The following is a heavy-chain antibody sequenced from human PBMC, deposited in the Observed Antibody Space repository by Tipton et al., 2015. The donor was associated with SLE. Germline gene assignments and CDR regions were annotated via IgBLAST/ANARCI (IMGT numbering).Heavy chain of an antibody. CDR3: AREGSRRLFQH. D-gene: IGHD6-13*01. V-gene: IGHV4-34*01. J-gene: IGHJ1*01. Sequence: LRLSCAVYGGSFSGYYWSWIRQPPGKGLEWIGEINHSGSTNYNPSLKSRVTISVDTSKNQFSLKLSSVTAADTAVYYCAREGSRRLFQHWGQGTLVTVSS. CDR2: INHSGST. CDR1: GGSFSGYY.